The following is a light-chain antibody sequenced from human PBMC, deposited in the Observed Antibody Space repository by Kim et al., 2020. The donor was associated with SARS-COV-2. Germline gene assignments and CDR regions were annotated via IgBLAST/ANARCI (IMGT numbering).Light chain of an antibody. CDR2: TDS. CDR3: QSADSSGTVV. Sequence: VSPGQTARTTCSGDALPKQYAYWYQQKPGQAPVLVIYTDSERPSGIPERFSGSSSGTTVTLTISGVQAEDEADYYCQSADSSGTVVFGGGTQLTVL. CDR1: ALPKQY. J-gene: IGLJ2*01. V-gene: IGLV3-25*03.